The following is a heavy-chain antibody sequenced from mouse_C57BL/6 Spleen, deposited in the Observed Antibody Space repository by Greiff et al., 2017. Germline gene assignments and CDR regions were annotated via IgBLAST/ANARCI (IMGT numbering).Heavy chain of an antibody. V-gene: IGHV2-2*01. CDR2: IWSGGST. CDR3: ARNLPAVAWYFDV. Sequence: VKLVESGPGLVQPSQSLSITCTVSGFSLTSYGVHWVRQSPGKGLEWLGVIWSGGSTDYNAAFISRLSISKDNSKSQVFFKMNSLQADDTAIYYCARNLPAVAWYFDVWGTGTTVTVSS. CDR1: GFSLTSYG. D-gene: IGHD1-1*01. J-gene: IGHJ1*03.